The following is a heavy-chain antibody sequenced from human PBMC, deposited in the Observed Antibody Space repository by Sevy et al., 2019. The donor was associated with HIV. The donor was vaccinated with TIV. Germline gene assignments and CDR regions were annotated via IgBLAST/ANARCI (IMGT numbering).Heavy chain of an antibody. Sequence: GGSLRLSCAASGFTFSSYSMNWVRQAPGKGLEWVSSISSSSSYIYYADSVKGRFTISRDNAKNSLYLQMNSLRAEDTAVYYCARAPGVYGDQYYYYYGMDVWGQGTTVTVSS. CDR1: GFTFSSYS. D-gene: IGHD4-17*01. V-gene: IGHV3-21*01. J-gene: IGHJ6*02. CDR3: ARAPGVYGDQYYYYYGMDV. CDR2: ISSSSSYI.